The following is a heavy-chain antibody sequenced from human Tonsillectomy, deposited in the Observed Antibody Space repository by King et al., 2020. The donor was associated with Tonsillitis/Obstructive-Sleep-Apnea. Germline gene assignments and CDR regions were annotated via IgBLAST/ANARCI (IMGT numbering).Heavy chain of an antibody. Sequence: EVQLVESGGGLVQPGGSLRLSCAASGFTFSSYGMSWVRQAPGKGLEWVSSISGSGGRIYYADSVKGRFTISRDNSKNTLYLQMNSLRAEDTAVYYCAKFGGGGAGAGRYYYYGMDVWGQGTTVTVSS. J-gene: IGHJ6*02. CDR1: GFTFSSYG. CDR2: ISGSGGRI. V-gene: IGHV3-23*04. CDR3: AKFGGGGAGAGRYYYYGMDV. D-gene: IGHD3-10*01.